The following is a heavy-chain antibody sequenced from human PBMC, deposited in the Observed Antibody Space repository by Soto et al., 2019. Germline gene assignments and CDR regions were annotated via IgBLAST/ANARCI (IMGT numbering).Heavy chain of an antibody. J-gene: IGHJ6*02. CDR3: ARRGYSSSWYYYYYYGMDV. Sequence: QVQLVQSGAEVKKPGASVKVSCKASGYTFTSYDINWVRQATGQGLEWMGWMNPNSGNTGHAQKFQGRGTRTRNSSISTAYMELSSLRSEDTAVYYCARRGYSSSWYYYYYYGMDVWGQGSTVTASS. V-gene: IGHV1-8*01. CDR2: MNPNSGNT. CDR1: GYTFTSYD. D-gene: IGHD6-13*01.